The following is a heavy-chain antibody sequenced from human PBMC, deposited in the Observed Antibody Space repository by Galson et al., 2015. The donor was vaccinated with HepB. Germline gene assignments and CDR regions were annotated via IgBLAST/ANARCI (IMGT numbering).Heavy chain of an antibody. J-gene: IGHJ6*02. CDR3: ARLLQVQGTVGYYYYGMDV. V-gene: IGHV5-51*03. CDR1: GYSFTSYW. CDR2: IYPGDSDT. D-gene: IGHD4-23*01. Sequence: QSGAEVKKPGESLKISCKGSGYSFTSYWIGWVRQMPGKGLEWMGIIYPGDSDTRYSPSFQGQVTISADKSISTAYLQWSSLKASDTAMYYCARLLQVQGTVGYYYYGMDVWGQGTTVTVSS.